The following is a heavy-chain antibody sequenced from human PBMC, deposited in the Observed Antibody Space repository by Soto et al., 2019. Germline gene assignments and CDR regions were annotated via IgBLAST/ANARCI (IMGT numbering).Heavy chain of an antibody. J-gene: IGHJ4*02. D-gene: IGHD5-12*01. CDR1: GGSISTYY. CDR2: IYYSGST. CDR3: ARLAIVATTTGGINDY. V-gene: IGHV4-59*08. Sequence: QVQLQESGPGLVKPSETLSLTCTVSGGSISTYYWSWIRQPPGKGLEWIGYIYYSGSTNYTPSLKTRVTISVDTSKNQFSLKLSSVTAADTAVYYCARLAIVATTTGGINDYWGQGTLVTVSS.